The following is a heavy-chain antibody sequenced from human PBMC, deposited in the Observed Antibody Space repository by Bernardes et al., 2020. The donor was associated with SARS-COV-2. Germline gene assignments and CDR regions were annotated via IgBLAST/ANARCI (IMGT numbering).Heavy chain of an antibody. CDR3: AWYRADH. D-gene: IGHD1-20*01. CDR2: ISYSGDYT. Sequence: GGSLRLSCPASGFRLSDYYMSWIRQTPGKGLEWVSYISYSGDYTKYADSVKGRFTISRDNAKNSLYLQINNLRAEDTAIYYCAWYRADHWGQGTLVTVSS. V-gene: IGHV3-11*03. J-gene: IGHJ4*02. CDR1: GFRLSDYY.